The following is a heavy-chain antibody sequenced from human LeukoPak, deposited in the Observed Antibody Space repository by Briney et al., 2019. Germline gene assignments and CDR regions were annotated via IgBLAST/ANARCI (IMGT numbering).Heavy chain of an antibody. J-gene: IGHJ4*02. CDR3: ARAARQDYYVDY. CDR2: IYSGGST. D-gene: IGHD6-6*01. CDR1: GFTVSSNY. V-gene: IGHV3-66*02. Sequence: GGSLRLSCAASGFTVSSNYMSWVRQAPGKGLEWVSVIYSGGSTYYADSVKGRFTISRDNSKNTLYLQMNSLRAEDTAVYYCARAARQDYYVDYWGQGTLVTVSS.